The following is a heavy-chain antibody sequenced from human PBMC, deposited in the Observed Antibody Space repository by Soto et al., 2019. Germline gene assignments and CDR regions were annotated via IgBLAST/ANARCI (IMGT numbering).Heavy chain of an antibody. V-gene: IGHV2-5*02. D-gene: IGHD5-18*01. CDR2: IYWDDDK. J-gene: IGHJ4*02. CDR3: AHLPWKQLWPRAPVVY. CDR1: GFSLSTSGVG. Sequence: QITLKESGPTLVKPTQTLTLTCTFSGFSLSTSGVGVGWIRQPPGKALEWLGIIYWDDDKRYRPSLKSRLTINKDTSKNHLVLTMTNVDPVDTATYYCAHLPWKQLWPRAPVVYWGQGTPVTVSS.